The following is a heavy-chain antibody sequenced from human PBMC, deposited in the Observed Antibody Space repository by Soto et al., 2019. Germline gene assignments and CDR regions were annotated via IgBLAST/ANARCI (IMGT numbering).Heavy chain of an antibody. J-gene: IGHJ3*02. D-gene: IGHD3-22*01. V-gene: IGHV1-18*01. CDR1: GYTFTTYG. CDR3: ARVSFRLFAFDI. CDR2: ISAYNGNT. Sequence: QVQLVQSGGEVKKPGASVKVSCKASGYTFTTYGISWVRQAPGQGLEWMGWISAYNGNTSYAQKLQGRVTMTTDTPTSTAYRELRSLRSDDTAVYYCARVSFRLFAFDIWGQGTRVTVSS.